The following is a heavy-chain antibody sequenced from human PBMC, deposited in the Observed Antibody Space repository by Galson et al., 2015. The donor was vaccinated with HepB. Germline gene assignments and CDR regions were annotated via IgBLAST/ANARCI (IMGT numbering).Heavy chain of an antibody. CDR3: AIPVYCSSTTCSGPFHI. CDR2: INHRGSA. Sequence: ETLSLTCAVYGGSFSGYYWSWIRQPPGKGLEWIGEINHRGSASYSPSLKSRVAISIDTSKNQFSLKLNSVTAADTAVYYCAIPVYCSSTTCSGPFHIWGQGTVVTVSS. D-gene: IGHD2-2*01. J-gene: IGHJ3*02. CDR1: GGSFSGYY. V-gene: IGHV4-34*01.